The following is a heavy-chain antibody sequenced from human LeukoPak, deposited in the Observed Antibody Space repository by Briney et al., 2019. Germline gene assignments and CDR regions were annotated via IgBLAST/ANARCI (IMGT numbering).Heavy chain of an antibody. CDR1: GGSFSGYY. D-gene: IGHD6-13*01. V-gene: IGHV4-34*01. J-gene: IGHJ4*02. CDR2: INHSGST. Sequence: PSETLSLTCAVYGGSFSGYYWSWIRQPPGKGLEWIGEINHSGSTNYNPSLKSRVTISVDTSKNQFSLKLSSVTAADTAVYYCARMYSSSDPFDYWGQGTLVTVSS. CDR3: ARMYSSSDPFDY.